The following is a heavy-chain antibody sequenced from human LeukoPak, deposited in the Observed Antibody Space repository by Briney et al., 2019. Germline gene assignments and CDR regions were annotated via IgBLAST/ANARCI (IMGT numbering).Heavy chain of an antibody. CDR1: GFTQSSNW. CDR3: ARWGQTSGYYYVDN. J-gene: IGHJ4*02. CDR2: IKQDGSVK. Sequence: GGSLRLSCGDSGFTQSSNWMTWVRQAPGRGLEWVASIKQDGSVKYYVDSVKGRFTISRDNARNSLSLQMNSLGVEDTAVYFCARWGQTSGYYYVDNWGQGTLVTVSS. D-gene: IGHD5-12*01. V-gene: IGHV3-7*01.